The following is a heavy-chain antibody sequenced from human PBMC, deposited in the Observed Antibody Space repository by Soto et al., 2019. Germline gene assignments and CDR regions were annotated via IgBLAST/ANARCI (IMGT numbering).Heavy chain of an antibody. CDR1: GGSFSDYA. V-gene: IGHV1-69*01. CDR3: ARGYRHGYFYALDV. Sequence: QVQLVQSGAEVKKPGSSVKVSCKTYGGSFSDYAINWVRQAPGQGLEWMGGIIPMYGIANYAPKFQGRVTITADESTRTAYMEVSILRSEDTALFYCARGYRHGYFYALDVWGQGTTVTVSS. CDR2: IIPMYGIA. J-gene: IGHJ6*02. D-gene: IGHD5-18*01.